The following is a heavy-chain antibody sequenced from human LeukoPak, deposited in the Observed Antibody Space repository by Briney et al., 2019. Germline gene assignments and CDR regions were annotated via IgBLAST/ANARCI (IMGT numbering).Heavy chain of an antibody. V-gene: IGHV1-2*02. Sequence: ASVKVSCKASRFTFTGYYMHWVRQAPGQGLEWMGWIHPNSGVTNYAQKFQGRVTMTRDTSISTAYMELSSLRSDDTAVYYCARDADSSSSLDFWGQGTLVPVSS. J-gene: IGHJ4*02. CDR2: IHPNSGVT. D-gene: IGHD6-13*01. CDR1: RFTFTGYY. CDR3: ARDADSSSSLDF.